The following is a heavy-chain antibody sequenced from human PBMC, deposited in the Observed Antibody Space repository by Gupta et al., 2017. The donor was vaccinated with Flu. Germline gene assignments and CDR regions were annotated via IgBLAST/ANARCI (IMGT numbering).Heavy chain of an antibody. D-gene: IGHD2-15*01. CDR1: GFTFTTYA. CDR2: IGASGAST. V-gene: IGHV3-23*01. CDR3: AKDLRYCNGDSCYSDYYFDF. Sequence: EVQLLESGGGLEQPGGSLRLSCAASGFTFTTYAMRWVRPAPGKGLEWVSTIGASGASTYYADSVKGRFTISRDNSKNMVYLQMNSLRAEDTAVYYCAKDLRYCNGDSCYSDYYFDFWGRGTLVTVSS. J-gene: IGHJ4*02.